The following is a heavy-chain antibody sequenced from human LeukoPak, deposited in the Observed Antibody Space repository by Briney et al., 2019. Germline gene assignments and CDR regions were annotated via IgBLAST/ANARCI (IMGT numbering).Heavy chain of an antibody. J-gene: IGHJ6*03. CDR3: ARRTYSSPRHPYYYYHMDV. CDR1: GGSISSYY. V-gene: IGHV4-59*01. Sequence: SETLSLTCTVSGGSISSYYWSWIRQPPGKGLEWIGYIYYSGSTNYNPSLKSRVTISVDTSKNQFSLKLSSVTAADTAVYYCARRTYSSPRHPYYYYHMDVWGKGTTVTVSS. D-gene: IGHD6-13*01. CDR2: IYYSGST.